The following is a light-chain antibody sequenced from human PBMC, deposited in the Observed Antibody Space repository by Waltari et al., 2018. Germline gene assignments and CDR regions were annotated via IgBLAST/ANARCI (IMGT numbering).Light chain of an antibody. CDR1: QSVDNNY. Sequence: ETVLTQSPGNLTSPPGARAPLACRARQSVDNNYLAWYQQKPGQAPRLLIYGASNRAIGIPDRFSGSGSGTDFTLTIIRLEPEDFAVYYCQHYGRFFPLTFGGGTKVEIK. V-gene: IGKV3-20*01. CDR2: GAS. CDR3: QHYGRFFPLT. J-gene: IGKJ4*01.